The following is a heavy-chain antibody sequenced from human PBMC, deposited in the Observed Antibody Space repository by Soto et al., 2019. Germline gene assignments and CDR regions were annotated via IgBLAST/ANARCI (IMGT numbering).Heavy chain of an antibody. CDR3: TRAGYGPPHVPDYYDSSGYYQG. CDR2: IYYSGST. V-gene: IGHV4-31*03. Sequence: SETLSLTCTVSGGSISSGGYYWSWIRQHPGKGLEWIGYIYYSGSTYYNPSLKSRVTISVDTSKNQFSLKLSSVTAADTAVYYCTRAGYGPPHVPDYYDSSGYYQGWGQGTLVTVSS. J-gene: IGHJ4*02. D-gene: IGHD3-22*01. CDR1: GGSISSGGYY.